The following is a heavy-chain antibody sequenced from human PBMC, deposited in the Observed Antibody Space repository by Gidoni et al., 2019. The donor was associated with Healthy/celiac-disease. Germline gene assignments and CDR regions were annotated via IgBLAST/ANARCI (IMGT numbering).Heavy chain of an antibody. Sequence: EVQLLESGGGLVQPGGSLRLSCAASGFNYSSYAMSWVRQAPGKGLEWVSAISGSGGSTYYADSVKGRFTIARDNSKNTLYLQMNSLRAEDTAVYYCAKVQKRQQLLSFDYWGQGTLVTVSS. J-gene: IGHJ4*02. CDR2: ISGSGGST. CDR1: GFNYSSYA. CDR3: AKVQKRQQLLSFDY. D-gene: IGHD2-2*01. V-gene: IGHV3-23*01.